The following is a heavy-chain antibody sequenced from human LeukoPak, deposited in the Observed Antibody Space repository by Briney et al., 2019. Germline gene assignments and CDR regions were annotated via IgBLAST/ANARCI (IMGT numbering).Heavy chain of an antibody. V-gene: IGHV1-18*01. D-gene: IGHD3-22*01. CDR3: ARRSSGKGGRAFDI. CDR2: ISAYNGNT. J-gene: IGHJ3*02. CDR1: GYTFTSYG. Sequence: ASVKVSCKASGYTFTSYGISWVRQAPGQGLEWMGWISAYNGNTNYAQKLQGRVTMTEDTSTDTAYMELSSLRSEDTAVYYCARRSSGKGGRAFDIWGQGTMVTVSS.